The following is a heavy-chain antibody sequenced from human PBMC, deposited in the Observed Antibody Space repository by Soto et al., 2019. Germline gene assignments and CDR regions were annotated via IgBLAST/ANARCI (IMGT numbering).Heavy chain of an antibody. CDR2: ISVYNGNT. Sequence: QVQLVQSGAEVKKPGASVKVSCKASGYTFTSYVISWVRQAPGQGLEWMGWISVYNGNTNYAQKLQGRVTLTTDTSTSTAYMELRSLRSDATAVYYCTRASEGYSGAWHDYWGQGTLVTVSS. J-gene: IGHJ4*02. CDR1: GYTFTSYV. D-gene: IGHD6-19*01. CDR3: TRASEGYSGAWHDY. V-gene: IGHV1-18*01.